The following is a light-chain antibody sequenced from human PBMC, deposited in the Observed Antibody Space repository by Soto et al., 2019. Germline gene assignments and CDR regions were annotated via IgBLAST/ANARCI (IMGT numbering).Light chain of an antibody. CDR1: RSDVGGYNY. J-gene: IGLJ1*01. CDR3: SSYTSSSPYV. V-gene: IGLV2-14*01. CDR2: EVS. Sequence: QSVLTQPASXXXXXGQSITISCTGTRSDVGGYNYVSWYQQHPGKAPKLMIYEVSNRPSGVSNRFSGSKSGNTASLTISGLQAEDEADYYCSSYTSSSPYVFGTGTKLTVL.